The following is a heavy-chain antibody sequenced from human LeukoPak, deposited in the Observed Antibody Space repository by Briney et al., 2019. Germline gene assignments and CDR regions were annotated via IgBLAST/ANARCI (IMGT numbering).Heavy chain of an antibody. CDR3: ARDNPSSSWSQGDY. CDR1: GYTFTGYY. D-gene: IGHD6-13*01. Sequence: GASVKVSCKASGYTFTGYYMHWVRQAPGQGLEWMGWINPNSGGTNYAQKFQGRVTMTRDTSISTAYMELSRLRSDDTAVYYCARDNPSSSWSQGDYWGQGTLVTVSS. J-gene: IGHJ4*02. CDR2: INPNSGGT. V-gene: IGHV1-2*02.